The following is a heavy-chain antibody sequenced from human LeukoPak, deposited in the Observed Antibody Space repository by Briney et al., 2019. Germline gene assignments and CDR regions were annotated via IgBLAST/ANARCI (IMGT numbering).Heavy chain of an antibody. CDR3: ASVPADGTGLDY. CDR1: VGSVSSGSSY. CDR2: ISDSGGS. V-gene: IGHV4-61*01. D-gene: IGHD6-13*01. Sequence: PSETPSLSCRVSVGSVSSGSSYCRWIRQPPGEGLEWIAYISDSGGSDYNPSLRGRVTTSLDPPKTQFSLGLTCVTPRDTAVYYCASVPADGTGLDYWGQGTLVTVSS. J-gene: IGHJ4*02.